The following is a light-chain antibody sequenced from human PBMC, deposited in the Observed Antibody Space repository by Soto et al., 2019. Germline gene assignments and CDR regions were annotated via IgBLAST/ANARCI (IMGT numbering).Light chain of an antibody. CDR3: QQYYSIPLT. V-gene: IGKV4-1*01. J-gene: IGKJ4*01. CDR2: WAS. Sequence: DIVMTQSPDSLAVSLGERATINCKSSQSVLYSSNNKNYLASYQQKPGQPPKLLIYWASTRESGVPDRFSGSGSGTDFTLTISSLQAEDVAVYYCQQYYSIPLTFGGGTKVAIK. CDR1: QSVLYSSNNKNY.